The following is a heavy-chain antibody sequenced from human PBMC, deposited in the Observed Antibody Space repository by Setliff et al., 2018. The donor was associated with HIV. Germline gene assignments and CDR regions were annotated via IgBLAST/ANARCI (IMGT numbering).Heavy chain of an antibody. Sequence: PGESLRLSCAASGYTFSSYWMAWVRQCPGKGLEWVANIQQHGSEIHYVASVEGRFTISRGNTKNSLYLQMSSLRAEDTAVYYCANMQWASNAWYSFDYWGQGALVTVS. CDR3: ANMQWASNAWYSFDY. J-gene: IGHJ4*02. CDR2: IQQHGSEI. CDR1: GYTFSSYW. D-gene: IGHD6-19*01. V-gene: IGHV3-7*05.